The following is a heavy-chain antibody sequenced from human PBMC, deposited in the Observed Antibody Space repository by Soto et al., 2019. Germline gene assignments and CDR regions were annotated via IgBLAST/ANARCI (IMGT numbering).Heavy chain of an antibody. CDR3: ATGARYCSGGSCYSVSRLFDY. Sequence: VQLVESGGGLVQPGGSLRLSCAASGFTFSSYWMSWVRQAPGKGLEWVANIKQDGSEKYYVDSVKGRFTISRDNAKNSLYLQMNSLRAEDTAVYYCATGARYCSGGSCYSVSRLFDYWGQGTLVTVSS. J-gene: IGHJ4*02. CDR1: GFTFSSYW. V-gene: IGHV3-7*01. CDR2: IKQDGSEK. D-gene: IGHD2-15*01.